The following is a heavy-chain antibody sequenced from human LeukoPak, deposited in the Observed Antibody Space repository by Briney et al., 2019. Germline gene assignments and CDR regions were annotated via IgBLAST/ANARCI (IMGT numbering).Heavy chain of an antibody. CDR3: AREPTPGIAARRFDP. V-gene: IGHV4-4*07. Sequence: SETLSLTCTVSGGSISSYYWSWIRQPAGKGLEWIGRICTSGSTNYNPSLKSRVTMSGDTSKNQFSLKLSSVTAADTAVYYCAREPTPGIAARRFDPWGQGTLVTVSS. D-gene: IGHD6-13*01. J-gene: IGHJ5*02. CDR2: ICTSGST. CDR1: GGSISSYY.